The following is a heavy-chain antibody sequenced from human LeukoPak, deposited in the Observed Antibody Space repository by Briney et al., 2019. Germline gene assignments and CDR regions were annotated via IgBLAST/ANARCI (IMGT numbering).Heavy chain of an antibody. D-gene: IGHD3-22*01. V-gene: IGHV3-23*01. CDR2: ISGSGGST. CDR3: AKDLRAYDSSGYELDY. Sequence: PGGSLRLSCAASGFTFGSYAMYWVRQAPGKGLEWVSGISGSGGSTFYADSVKGRFTTYRDNSENTVYLQMNSLRAEDTAVYYCAKDLRAYDSSGYELDYWGQGTLVTVSS. J-gene: IGHJ4*02. CDR1: GFTFGSYA.